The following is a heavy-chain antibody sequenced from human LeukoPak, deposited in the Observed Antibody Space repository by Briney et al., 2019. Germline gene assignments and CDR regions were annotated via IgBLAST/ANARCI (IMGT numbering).Heavy chain of an antibody. CDR1: GFTFSNYA. Sequence: GGSLRLSCAASGFTFSNYAMHWVRQAPGKGLEWVAFISYDGSNKYYADSVKGRFTISRDNSKNTLYLQMNSLRAEDTAVYYCAKVWEYYFDYWGQGTLVTVSS. J-gene: IGHJ4*02. CDR2: ISYDGSNK. D-gene: IGHD1-26*01. CDR3: AKVWEYYFDY. V-gene: IGHV3-30*04.